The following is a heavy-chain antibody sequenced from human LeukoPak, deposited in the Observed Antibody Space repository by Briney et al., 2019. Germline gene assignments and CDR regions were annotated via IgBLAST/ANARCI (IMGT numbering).Heavy chain of an antibody. Sequence: SETLSLTCTVSGGSISSYYWSWLRQPPGKGLEWIGYIYYSGSTNYNPSLKSRVTISVDTSKNQFSLKLSSVTAADTAVYYCARERTHYDFWSGYFDYWGQGPLVTVSS. D-gene: IGHD3-3*01. CDR2: IYYSGST. V-gene: IGHV4-59*01. CDR3: ARERTHYDFWSGYFDY. J-gene: IGHJ4*02. CDR1: GGSISSYY.